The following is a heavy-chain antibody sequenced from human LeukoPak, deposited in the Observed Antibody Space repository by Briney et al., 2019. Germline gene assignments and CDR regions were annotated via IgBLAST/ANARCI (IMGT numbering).Heavy chain of an antibody. J-gene: IGHJ4*02. D-gene: IGHD4-23*01. CDR1: GGTFSSYT. Sequence: ALVKVSCKASGGTFSSYTISWVRQAPGQGLEWMGRIIPILGIANYAQKFQGRVTITADKSTSTAYMELSSLRSEDTAVYYCARDSRGVTTVVPFDYWGQGTLVTVSS. V-gene: IGHV1-69*02. CDR2: IIPILGIA. CDR3: ARDSRGVTTVVPFDY.